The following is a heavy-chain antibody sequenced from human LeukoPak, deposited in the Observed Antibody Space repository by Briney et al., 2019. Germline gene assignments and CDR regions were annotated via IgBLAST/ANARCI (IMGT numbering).Heavy chain of an antibody. Sequence: ASVKVSCKASGYTFTGYYMHWVRQAPGQGLEWMGWINPNSGGTNYAQKFQGRVTMTRDTSTSTVYMELSSLRSEDTAVYYCARSPFNLLNDYYYYYMDVWGKGTTVTISS. J-gene: IGHJ6*03. CDR3: ARSPFNLLNDYYYYYMDV. CDR1: GYTFTGYY. CDR2: INPNSGGT. V-gene: IGHV1-2*02.